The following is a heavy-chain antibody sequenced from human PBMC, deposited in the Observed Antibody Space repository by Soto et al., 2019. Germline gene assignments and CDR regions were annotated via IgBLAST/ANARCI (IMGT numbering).Heavy chain of an antibody. CDR2: INHSGST. CDR3: ARQDRVVVEGRWFDP. D-gene: IGHD2-15*01. V-gene: IGHV4-34*01. J-gene: IGHJ5*02. Sequence: KPSETLSLTCAVYGGSFSDYFWTWIRQPPGKGLEWIGEINHSGSTNFNPSLKSRVAISVDKSKNQFSLNLTSVTAADTAVYYCARQDRVVVEGRWFDPWGQGTLVTVSS. CDR1: GGSFSDYF.